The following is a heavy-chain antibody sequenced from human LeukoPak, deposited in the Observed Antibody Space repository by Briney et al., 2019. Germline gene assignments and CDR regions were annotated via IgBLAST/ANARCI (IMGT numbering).Heavy chain of an antibody. CDR1: GFTFTNAW. CDR2: IKSTADGGTA. J-gene: IGHJ6*02. V-gene: IGHV3-15*01. CDR3: TTARSYYGMDV. Sequence: GGSLRLSCAASGFTFTNAWMSWVRQAPGKGLEWVGRIKSTADGGTAGHAAPVKDRFTISRNDSKNTLFLQMNSLKTEDTAVYYCTTARSYYGMDVWGQGTTVTVSS.